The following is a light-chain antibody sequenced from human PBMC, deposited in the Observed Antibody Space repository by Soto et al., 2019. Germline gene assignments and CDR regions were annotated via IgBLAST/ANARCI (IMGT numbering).Light chain of an antibody. Sequence: EIVMTQSPDTLSVSPGEGATLSCRVSQSIRSNLAWYQQRPGQAPRLLIYGASTRATRIPARFSGSGSGTEFTLTISSLQSEDFAIYYCQQYQNLWTFGQGTKVDIK. V-gene: IGKV3-15*01. J-gene: IGKJ1*01. CDR3: QQYQNLWT. CDR2: GAS. CDR1: QSIRSN.